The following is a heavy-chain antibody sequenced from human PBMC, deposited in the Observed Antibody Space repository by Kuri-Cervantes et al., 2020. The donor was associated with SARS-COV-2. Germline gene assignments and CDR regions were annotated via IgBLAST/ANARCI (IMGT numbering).Heavy chain of an antibody. D-gene: IGHD3-3*01. CDR3: ARVISITIFGVAIRGHGWFDP. V-gene: IGHV4-39*01. Sequence: ESLKISCTVSHEPLYSSSHFWGWIRQSPGKGLEWIGSVFYSGTTYYNPSLQSRVTVSVDLSKNQFSLSLQSVTAADTAVYYCARVISITIFGVAIRGHGWFDPWGQGALVTVSS. J-gene: IGHJ5*02. CDR1: HEPLYSSSHF. CDR2: VFYSGTT.